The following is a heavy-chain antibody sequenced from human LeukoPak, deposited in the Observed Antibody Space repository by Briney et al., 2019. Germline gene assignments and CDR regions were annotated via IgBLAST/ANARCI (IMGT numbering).Heavy chain of an antibody. J-gene: IGHJ4*02. D-gene: IGHD6-13*01. CDR2: ICSSCSTI. CDR3: ARSRIGAAGIFDY. CDR1: GFTFSDYY. V-gene: IGHV3-11*01. Sequence: PGAPLILSCAASGFTFSDYYICCLHQPPEKLLEFSSYICSSCSTIYYADSVKGRFTISKDNAKNSLYLEMTSLRAEDTAVYYCARSRIGAAGIFDYLGEGTLATVCS.